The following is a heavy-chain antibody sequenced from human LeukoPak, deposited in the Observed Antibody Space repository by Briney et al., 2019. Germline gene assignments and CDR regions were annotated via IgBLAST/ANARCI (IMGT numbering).Heavy chain of an antibody. CDR2: IYYSGST. V-gene: IGHV4-30-4*08. CDR3: ARGEGVLRFDP. Sequence: PSQTLSLTCTVSGGSISSGDYYWSWIRQPPGKCLEWIGYIYYSGSTYYNPSLKSRVTISVDTSKNQFSLKLSSVTAADTAVYYCARGEGVLRFDPWGQGTLVTVSS. CDR1: GGSISSGDYY. D-gene: IGHD1-26*01. J-gene: IGHJ5*02.